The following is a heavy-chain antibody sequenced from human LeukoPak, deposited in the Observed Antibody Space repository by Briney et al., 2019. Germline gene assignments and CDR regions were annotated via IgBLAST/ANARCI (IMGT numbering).Heavy chain of an antibody. V-gene: IGHV5-51*01. Sequence: NHGESLKISCKDSGYRFTTDYIGWVRQMPGKGLEWMGIIYPDDSETNYSPSFQGQVSMSVDKSITTAYLQWSSLKASDTAIYYCARQAYGSHFDAFDIWGQGTMVTVSS. J-gene: IGHJ3*02. CDR1: GYRFTTDY. D-gene: IGHD3-22*01. CDR2: IYPDDSET. CDR3: ARQAYGSHFDAFDI.